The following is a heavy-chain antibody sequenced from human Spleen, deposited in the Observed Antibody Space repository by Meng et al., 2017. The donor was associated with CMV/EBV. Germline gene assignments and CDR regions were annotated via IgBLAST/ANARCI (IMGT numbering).Heavy chain of an antibody. Sequence: TFRTYVFSWVRQAPGQGLEWLGGIIPMFGTTNYAQKFQGRLTIKADDSTRTAYMDLSSLSSEDTAVYYCARHAEDYYDSRDFSPYAHWGQGTLVTVSS. CDR3: ARHAEDYYDSRDFSPYAH. J-gene: IGHJ4*02. CDR2: IIPMFGTT. CDR1: TFRTYV. D-gene: IGHD3-22*01. V-gene: IGHV1-69*01.